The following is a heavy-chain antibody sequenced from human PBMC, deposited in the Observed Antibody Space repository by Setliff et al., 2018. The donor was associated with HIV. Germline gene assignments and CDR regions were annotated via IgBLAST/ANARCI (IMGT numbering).Heavy chain of an antibody. V-gene: IGHV4-59*11. CDR2: ISHSCNT. D-gene: IGHD1-26*01. CDR3: ARSTLGAGASFP. CDR1: GDSINTHY. J-gene: IGHJ5*02. Sequence: PSETLSRTCTFSGDSINTHYWSWIRQPPGKGLEWIGCISHSCNTNFNPSLNSRVTISLDTSKNQFSLRLTSLTSADTAIYYCARSTLGAGASFPWGRGILVTVSS.